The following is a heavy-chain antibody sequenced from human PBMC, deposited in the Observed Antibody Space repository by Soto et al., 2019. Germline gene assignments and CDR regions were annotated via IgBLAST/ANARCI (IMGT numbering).Heavy chain of an antibody. CDR2: IYYSGST. V-gene: IGHV4-39*01. CDR1: GGSISSSNYY. D-gene: IGHD6-19*01. CDR3: ASVAPMIAVAGPSWFDP. J-gene: IGHJ5*02. Sequence: SETLSLTCTVSGGSISSSNYYWGWIRQPPGKGLEWIGTIYYSGSTYYNPSLKSRVTISVDTSKNQFSLKLSSVTAADTAMYYCASVAPMIAVAGPSWFDPRGQGTLVTVSS.